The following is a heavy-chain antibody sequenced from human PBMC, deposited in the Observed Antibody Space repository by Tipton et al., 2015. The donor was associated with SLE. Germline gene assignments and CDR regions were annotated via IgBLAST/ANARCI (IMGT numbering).Heavy chain of an antibody. CDR1: GGSVSSGSYY. V-gene: IGHV4-39*07. CDR3: AREEKDAFDI. Sequence: TLSLTCTVSGGSVSSGSYYWGWIRQPPGKGLEWIGSIYYSGSTNYNPSLKSRVTISVDTSKNQFSLKLSSVTAADTAVYYCAREEKDAFDIWGQGTMVTVSS. J-gene: IGHJ3*02. CDR2: IYYSGST.